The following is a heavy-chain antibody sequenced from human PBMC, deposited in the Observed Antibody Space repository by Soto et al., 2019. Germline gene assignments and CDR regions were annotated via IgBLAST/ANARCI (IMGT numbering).Heavy chain of an antibody. D-gene: IGHD5-18*01. V-gene: IGHV6-1*01. CDR1: GDSLSSNSAA. J-gene: IGHJ6*02. Sequence: SQTLSLTWAISGDSLSSNSAAWNWIRQSPSRGLEWLGKTYYRSKWDNDYADSVKRRITINTDTSKNQFSLQVNSVTPQDTAVYYWAIEGNTAMFNCMDVWGQRTTVTFS. CDR3: AIEGNTAMFNCMDV. CDR2: TYYRSKWDN.